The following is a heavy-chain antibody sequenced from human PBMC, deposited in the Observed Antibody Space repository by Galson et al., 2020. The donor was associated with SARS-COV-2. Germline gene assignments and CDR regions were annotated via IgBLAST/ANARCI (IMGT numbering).Heavy chain of an antibody. Sequence: GGSLRLSCVAGGFSFNNFGMHWVRQAPGKGLEWVALISYEGSKKYYADSAKGRFTISKDNSRNTLYLSINSLRREDTAVYYCAKFRDFFDFRSGYYTMDTWGLGTTVTVSS. CDR2: ISYEGSKK. CDR3: AKFRDFFDFRSGYYTMDT. CDR1: GFSFNNFG. V-gene: IGHV3-30*18. J-gene: IGHJ6*02. D-gene: IGHD3-3*01.